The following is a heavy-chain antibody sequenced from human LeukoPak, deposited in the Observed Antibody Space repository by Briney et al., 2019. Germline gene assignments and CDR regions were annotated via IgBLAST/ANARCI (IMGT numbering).Heavy chain of an antibody. CDR3: ARVGGSSGDYFDY. CDR2: ISYDGSNK. Sequence: GSLRLSCAASGFTFSSYAMQWVRQAPGKGLEWVAVISYDGSNKYYADSVKGRFTISRDNSKNTLYLQMNSLRAEDTAVYYCARVGGSSGDYFDYWGQGTLVTVSS. CDR1: GFTFSSYA. J-gene: IGHJ4*02. D-gene: IGHD6-19*01. V-gene: IGHV3-30*04.